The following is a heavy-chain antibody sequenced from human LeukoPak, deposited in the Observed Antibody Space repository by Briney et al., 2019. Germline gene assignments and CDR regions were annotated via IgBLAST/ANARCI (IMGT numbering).Heavy chain of an antibody. CDR1: GGSISSSTFY. V-gene: IGHV4-39*07. Sequence: SETLSLTCTVSGGSISSSTFYWGWIRQPPGKGLEWIGAIYYSGSTFYNPSLKSRVTISRDTSKNQFSLKLSSVTAADTAIYYCARAVFSYCSGGSCPYFDYWGQGTLVTVSS. J-gene: IGHJ4*02. CDR3: ARAVFSYCSGGSCPYFDY. D-gene: IGHD2-15*01. CDR2: IYYSGST.